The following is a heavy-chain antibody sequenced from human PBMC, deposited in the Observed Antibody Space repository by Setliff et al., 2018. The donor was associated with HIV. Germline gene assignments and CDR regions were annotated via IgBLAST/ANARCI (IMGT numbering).Heavy chain of an antibody. V-gene: IGHV1-8*02. Sequence: ASVKVSCKASGYTFSSYDINWVRQATGQGLEWMGWMNPNSGNTGYAQKFQGRVTMTRDTSISTAYMELSSLRSEDTAIYYCARVISGRGRELPDFDYWGQGTLVTVSS. CDR2: MNPNSGNT. CDR3: ARVISGRGRELPDFDY. J-gene: IGHJ4*02. CDR1: GYTFSSYD. D-gene: IGHD1-7*01.